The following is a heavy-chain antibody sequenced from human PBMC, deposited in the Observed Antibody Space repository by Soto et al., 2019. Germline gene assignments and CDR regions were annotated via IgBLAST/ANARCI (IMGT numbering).Heavy chain of an antibody. V-gene: IGHV4-34*01. CDR2: INHSGST. J-gene: IGHJ4*02. CDR1: GGSFSGYY. D-gene: IGHD6-19*01. CDR3: ARTTYSSGWEYFDY. Sequence: SETLSLTCAVYGGSFSGYYWSWIRQPPGKGLEWIGEINHSGSTNYNPSLKSRVTISVDTSKNQFSLKLSSVTAADTAVYYCARTTYSSGWEYFDYWGQGTLVTVSS.